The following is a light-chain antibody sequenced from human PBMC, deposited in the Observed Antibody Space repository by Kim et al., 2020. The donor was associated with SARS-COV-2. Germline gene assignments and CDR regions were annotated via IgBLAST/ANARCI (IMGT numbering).Light chain of an antibody. J-gene: IGKJ2*01. CDR1: QRVTTNV. CDR2: GAS. CDR3: QQYGDSPYT. V-gene: IGKV3-20*01. Sequence: LSSGEGATLSCRASQRVTTNVLAWHQQKPGQAPRLLIYGASRRATGIPDRFIGSGSGTDFTLTISRLEPEDFAVYYCQQYGDSPYTFGQGTKLEI.